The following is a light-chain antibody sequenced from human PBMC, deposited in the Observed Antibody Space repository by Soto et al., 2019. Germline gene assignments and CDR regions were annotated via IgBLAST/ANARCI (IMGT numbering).Light chain of an antibody. CDR3: QSYDISLSAWV. CDR1: SSNIGAGYD. CDR2: GNS. V-gene: IGLV1-40*01. Sequence: SVLTQPPSVSGAPGQRVTISCTESSSNIGAGYDVHWYQQLPGTAPKLLIYGNSNRPSGVPDRFSGSKSGTSASLAITGLQAEDEADYYCQSYDISLSAWVFGGGTKLTVL. J-gene: IGLJ3*02.